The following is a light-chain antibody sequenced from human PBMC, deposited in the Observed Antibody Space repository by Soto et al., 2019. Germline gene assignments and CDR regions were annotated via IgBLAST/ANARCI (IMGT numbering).Light chain of an antibody. V-gene: IGKV3-20*01. Sequence: ENVLTQSPDTLSLSPGERATLSCRASQSVRSGSIAWYQQKLGQAPRLLIYDASSRATGIPDRFSGSGSGTDFTLTISRLEPEDFAVYHCQQYGSSPWTFGQGTKVEIK. CDR1: QSVRSGS. J-gene: IGKJ1*01. CDR2: DAS. CDR3: QQYGSSPWT.